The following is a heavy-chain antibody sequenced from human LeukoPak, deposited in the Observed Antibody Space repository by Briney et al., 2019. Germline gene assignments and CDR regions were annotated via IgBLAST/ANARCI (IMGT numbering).Heavy chain of an antibody. CDR1: GYTFTSYG. Sequence: ASVKVSCKASGYTFTSYGIIWVRQAPGQGLEWMGWLSAYNGNTNYAQKFQGRVTMTTDTSTSTAYMELRSLRSDDTAVYYCARGSRYFDWLLYGDFDYWGQATLVTVSS. CDR3: ARGSRYFDWLLYGDFDY. CDR2: LSAYNGNT. V-gene: IGHV1-18*04. J-gene: IGHJ4*02. D-gene: IGHD3-9*01.